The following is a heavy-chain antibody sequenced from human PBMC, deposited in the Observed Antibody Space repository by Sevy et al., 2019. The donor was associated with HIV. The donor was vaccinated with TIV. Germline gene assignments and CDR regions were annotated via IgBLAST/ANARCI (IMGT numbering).Heavy chain of an antibody. V-gene: IGHV1-2*02. D-gene: IGHD2-8*01. CDR3: ARGRCTNGVCYYFDY. CDR1: GYTFTGYY. CDR2: INPNSGGT. J-gene: IGHJ4*02. Sequence: ASVKVSCKACGYTFTGYYMHWVRQAPGQGLEWMGWINPNSGGTNYAQKFQGRVTMTRDTSISTAYMELSRLRSDDTAVYYCARGRCTNGVCYYFDYWGQGTLVTVSS.